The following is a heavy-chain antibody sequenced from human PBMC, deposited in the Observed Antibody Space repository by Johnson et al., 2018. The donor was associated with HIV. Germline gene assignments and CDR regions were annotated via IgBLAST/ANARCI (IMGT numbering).Heavy chain of an antibody. Sequence: VQLVESGGGVVRPGGSLRLSCAASGFTFSSYAMSWVRQAPGKGLEWVANIKQDGSVKYYVDSVKGRFTISRDNAKNTLYLQMNSLRAEDTAVYYCARNVLLWFGESADAFDIWGQGTMVTVSS. CDR3: ARNVLLWFGESADAFDI. CDR2: IKQDGSVK. J-gene: IGHJ3*02. CDR1: GFTFSSYA. D-gene: IGHD3-10*01. V-gene: IGHV3-7*01.